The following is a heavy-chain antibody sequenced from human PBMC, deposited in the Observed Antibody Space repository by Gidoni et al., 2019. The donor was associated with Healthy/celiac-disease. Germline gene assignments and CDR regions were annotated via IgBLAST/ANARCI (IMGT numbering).Heavy chain of an antibody. D-gene: IGHD2-2*01. V-gene: IGHV3-23*01. CDR1: GFTFRSYA. CDR2: ISGSGGST. J-gene: IGHJ5*02. Sequence: EVQLLESGGGLVQPGGSLRLSCAASGFTFRSYAMSWVRQAPGKGLEWVSAISGSGGSTYYADSVKGRFTISRDNSKNTLYLQMNSLRAEDTAVYYCAKDLLVVPAARGWFDPWGQGTLVTVSS. CDR3: AKDLLVVPAARGWFDP.